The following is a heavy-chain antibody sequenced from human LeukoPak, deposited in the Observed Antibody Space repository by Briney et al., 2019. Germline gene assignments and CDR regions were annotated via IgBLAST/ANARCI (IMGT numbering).Heavy chain of an antibody. J-gene: IGHJ3*02. V-gene: IGHV4-31*03. CDR1: GGSISSGGYS. CDR3: AGGGQDAFDI. CDR2: IYYSGST. D-gene: IGHD2-15*01. Sequence: PSETLSLTCTVSGGSISSGGYSWSWIRQHPGKGLEWIGYIYYSGSTYYNPSLKSRVTISVDTSKNQFSLKLSSVTAADTAVYYCAGGGQDAFDIWGQGTMVTVSS.